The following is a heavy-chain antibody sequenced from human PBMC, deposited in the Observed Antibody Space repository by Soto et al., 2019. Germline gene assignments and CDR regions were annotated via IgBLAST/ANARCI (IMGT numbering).Heavy chain of an antibody. D-gene: IGHD6-19*01. CDR1: GFTFSSYW. CDR2: INSDGSST. V-gene: IGHV3-74*01. CDR3: ARDPLADNWFDP. Sequence: EVQLVESGGGLVQPGGSLRLSCAASGFTFSSYWMHWVRQAPAKGLVWVSRINSDGSSTSYADSVKGRFTISRDNAKNTLYLQMNSLRAEDTAVYYCARDPLADNWFDPWGQGTLVTVSS. J-gene: IGHJ5*02.